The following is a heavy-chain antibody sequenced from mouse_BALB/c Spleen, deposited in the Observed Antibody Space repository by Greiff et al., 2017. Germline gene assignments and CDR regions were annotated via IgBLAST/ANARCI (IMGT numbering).Heavy chain of an antibody. V-gene: IGHV14-4*02. J-gene: IGHJ2*01. Sequence: EVQLQQSGAELVRSGASVKLSCTASGFNIKDYYMHWVQQRPEQGLEWIGWIDPENGDTEYAPKFQGKATMTADTSSNTAYLQLSSLTSEDTAVYYCNAFITTVVEGYWGQGTTLTVSS. CDR1: GFNIKDYY. CDR2: IDPENGDT. CDR3: NAFITTVVEGY. D-gene: IGHD1-1*01.